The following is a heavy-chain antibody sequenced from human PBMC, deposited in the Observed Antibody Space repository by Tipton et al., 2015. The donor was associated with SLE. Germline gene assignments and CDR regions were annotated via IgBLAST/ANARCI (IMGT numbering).Heavy chain of an antibody. Sequence: QSGPEVKKPGVSVKASCKASGYTFTSYYMHWVRQAPGQGLEWMGIINPSGGSTSYAQKFQGRVTMTRDTSTSTVYMELSSLRSEDTAVYYCARVSIAAGRDYWGQGTLVTVSS. CDR2: INPSGGST. V-gene: IGHV1-46*01. CDR1: GYTFTSYY. D-gene: IGHD6-25*01. CDR3: ARVSIAAGRDY. J-gene: IGHJ4*02.